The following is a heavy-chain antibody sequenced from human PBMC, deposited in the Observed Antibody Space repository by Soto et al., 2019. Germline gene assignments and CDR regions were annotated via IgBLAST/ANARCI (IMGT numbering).Heavy chain of an antibody. D-gene: IGHD1-7*01. J-gene: IGHJ3*01. V-gene: IGHV4-4*02. CDR3: ARDRITGTTHAFEV. Sequence: SETLSLTCAVSGDSITYTNWWTWVRRPPGKGLEWIGEIYHNGRTNYNPSLKSRVTISVDTSNNYFSLRLTSLTAADTAMYYCARDRITGTTHAFEVWGQGTMVTVSS. CDR2: IYHNGRT. CDR1: GDSITYTNW.